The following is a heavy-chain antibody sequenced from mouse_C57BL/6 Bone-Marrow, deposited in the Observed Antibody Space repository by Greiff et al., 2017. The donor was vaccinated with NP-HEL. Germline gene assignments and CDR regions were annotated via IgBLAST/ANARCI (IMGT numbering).Heavy chain of an antibody. Sequence: QVQLQQPGAELVRPGSSVKLSCKASGYTFTSYWMDWVKQRPGQGLEWIGNIYPSDSEPHYNQKFKDKATLTVDKSSSTAYMQLSSLTSEDSAVYYCARKEGNYYGSSYGYWGQGTTLTVSS. CDR2: IYPSDSEP. CDR1: GYTFTSYW. CDR3: ARKEGNYYGSSYGY. V-gene: IGHV1-61*01. J-gene: IGHJ2*01. D-gene: IGHD1-1*01.